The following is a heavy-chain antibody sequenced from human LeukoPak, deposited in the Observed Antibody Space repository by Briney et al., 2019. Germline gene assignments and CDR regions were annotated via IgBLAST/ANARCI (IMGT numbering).Heavy chain of an antibody. CDR1: GFTFSSYW. V-gene: IGHV3-74*01. Sequence: GGSLRLPCAASGFTFSSYWMHWVRQAPGKGLVWVSRINSDGSSTSYADSVKGRFTISRDNAKNTLYLQMNSLRAEDTAVYYCARDSWGGYDILTGYFSHNWFDPWGQGTLVTVSS. CDR3: ARDSWGGYDILTGYFSHNWFDP. D-gene: IGHD3-9*01. CDR2: INSDGSST. J-gene: IGHJ5*02.